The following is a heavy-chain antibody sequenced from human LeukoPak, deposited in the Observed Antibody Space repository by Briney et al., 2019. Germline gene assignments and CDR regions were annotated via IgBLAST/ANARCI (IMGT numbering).Heavy chain of an antibody. J-gene: IGHJ4*02. CDR2: IYYNGSA. V-gene: IGHV3-53*01. CDR3: ARALYNRGWYPDYFDS. D-gene: IGHD6-19*01. CDR1: GRLVIKK. Sequence: GGSLRLSCVDLGGRLVIKKKSWVRRAPGKGLECVSVIYYNGSASYADSVKGRFTISRDNAKNSLYLQMSSLRAEDTAIYYCARALYNRGWYPDYFDSWGQGTLVTVSA.